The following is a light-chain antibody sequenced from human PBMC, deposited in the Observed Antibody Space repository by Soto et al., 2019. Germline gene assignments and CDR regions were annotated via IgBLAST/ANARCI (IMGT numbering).Light chain of an antibody. Sequence: DIQMTQSPSSLSASLGERVTITCQATQDISNYLNWYQQKPGKAPKLLIYDASNLETGVPSRFSGSGSGTDFTFTISSLQPEDIATYYCQQYDNLPFTFGPGTKVDIK. V-gene: IGKV1-33*01. CDR3: QQYDNLPFT. CDR1: QDISNY. J-gene: IGKJ3*01. CDR2: DAS.